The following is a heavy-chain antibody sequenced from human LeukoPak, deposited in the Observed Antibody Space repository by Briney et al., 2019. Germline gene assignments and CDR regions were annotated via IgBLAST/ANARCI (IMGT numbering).Heavy chain of an antibody. Sequence: PGGSLRLSCAASGFTFSSYAMHWVRQAPGKGLEWVAVISYDGSNKYYADSVKCRFTISRDNSKNTLYLQMNSLRAEDTAVYYCARDPTYYYDSSGYYPFDYWGQGTLVTVSS. V-gene: IGHV3-30*04. CDR1: GFTFSSYA. CDR2: ISYDGSNK. D-gene: IGHD3-22*01. J-gene: IGHJ4*02. CDR3: ARDPTYYYDSSGYYPFDY.